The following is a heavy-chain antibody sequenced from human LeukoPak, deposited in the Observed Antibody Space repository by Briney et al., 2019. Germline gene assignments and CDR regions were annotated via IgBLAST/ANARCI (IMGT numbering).Heavy chain of an antibody. CDR3: AREGIAEPDTNWFDP. D-gene: IGHD6-13*01. CDR2: INPSSGGT. V-gene: IGHV1-2*02. J-gene: IGHJ5*02. Sequence: ASVKVSCKASGGTFSSYAISWVRQAPGQGLEWMGWINPSSGGTHYAQRFQDRVTMTRDTSTNTAYMDLSTLTSDDTAVYYCAREGIAEPDTNWFDPWGQGTLVTVSS. CDR1: GGTFSSYA.